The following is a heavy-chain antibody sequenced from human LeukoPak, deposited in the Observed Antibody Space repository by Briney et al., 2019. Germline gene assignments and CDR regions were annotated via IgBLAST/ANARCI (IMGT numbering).Heavy chain of an antibody. V-gene: IGHV1-69*05. D-gene: IGHD6-13*01. Sequence: ASVKVSCXASGGTFSSYAISWVRQARGQGLEWMARIIPIFGTANYAQKFQGRVTITTDESTSTAYMELSSLRSEDTAVYYCAARSAYVLAAASDYWGQGTLVTVSS. CDR2: IIPIFGTA. CDR3: AARSAYVLAAASDY. J-gene: IGHJ4*02. CDR1: GGTFSSYA.